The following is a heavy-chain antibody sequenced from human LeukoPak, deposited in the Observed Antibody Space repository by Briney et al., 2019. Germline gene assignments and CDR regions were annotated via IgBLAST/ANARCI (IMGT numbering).Heavy chain of an antibody. D-gene: IGHD3-3*01. J-gene: IGHJ4*02. CDR2: IYYSGST. CDR3: ARDVHDFWSGYSLLYVDH. CDR1: GGFVSSSSYY. V-gene: IGHV4-39*07. Sequence: PSETLSLTCTVSGGFVSSSSYYWGWIRQPPGKGLEWIGSIYYSGSTYYNPSLKSRVTISVDTSKNQFSLKLRSVTAADTAVYYCARDVHDFWSGYSLLYVDHWGQGTLVTVSS.